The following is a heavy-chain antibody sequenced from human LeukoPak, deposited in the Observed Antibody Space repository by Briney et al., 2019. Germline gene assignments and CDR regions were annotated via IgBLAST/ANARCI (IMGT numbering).Heavy chain of an antibody. J-gene: IGHJ4*02. V-gene: IGHV4-34*01. D-gene: IGHD3-22*01. Sequence: SETLSLTCAVYGGSFSGYYWSWIRQPPGKGLEWIGEINHSGSTNYNPSLKSRVTISVDTSKNQFSLKLSSVTAADTAVYYCARHSPTYYYDSSGYYPDYWGQGTLVTVSS. CDR2: INHSGST. CDR3: ARHSPTYYYDSSGYYPDY. CDR1: GGSFSGYY.